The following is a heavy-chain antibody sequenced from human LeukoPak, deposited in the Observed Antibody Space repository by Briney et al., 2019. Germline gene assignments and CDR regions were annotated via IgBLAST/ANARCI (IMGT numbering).Heavy chain of an antibody. CDR1: GGTFSSYA. V-gene: IGHV1-69*04. J-gene: IGHJ4*02. CDR2: IIPILGIA. D-gene: IGHD3-22*01. CDR3: ARGDYYDSSGFTPHLDY. Sequence: SVKASCKASGGTFSSYAISWVRQAPGQGLEWMGRIIPILGIANYAQKFQGRVTITADKSTSTAYMELSSLRSEDTAVYYCARGDYYDSSGFTPHLDYWGQGTLVTVSS.